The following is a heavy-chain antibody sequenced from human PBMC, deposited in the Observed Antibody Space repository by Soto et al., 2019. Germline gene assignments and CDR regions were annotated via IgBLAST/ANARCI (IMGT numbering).Heavy chain of an antibody. Sequence: PSETLSLTCTVSGGSISSYYWSWIRQPPGKGLEWIGYIYYSGSTNYNPSLKSRVTISVDTSKNQFSLKLSSVTAADTAVYYCARAVGYDYVWGSYRYPYYFDYWGQGTLVTVSS. CDR1: GGSISSYY. J-gene: IGHJ4*02. D-gene: IGHD3-16*02. CDR3: ARAVGYDYVWGSYRYPYYFDY. V-gene: IGHV4-59*01. CDR2: IYYSGST.